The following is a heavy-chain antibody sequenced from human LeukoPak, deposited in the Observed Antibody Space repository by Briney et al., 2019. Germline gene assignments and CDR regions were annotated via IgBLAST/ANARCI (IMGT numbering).Heavy chain of an antibody. CDR1: GGSISSGGYY. V-gene: IGHV4-31*03. D-gene: IGHD3-22*01. CDR2: IYYSGST. J-gene: IGHJ4*02. Sequence: SETLPLTCTVSGGSISSGGYYWSWIRQHPGKGLEWIGYIYYSGSTYYNPSLKSRVTISVDTSKNQFSLKLSSVTAADTAVYYCARASEYYYDSSGYYGYWGQGTLVTVSS. CDR3: ARASEYYYDSSGYYGY.